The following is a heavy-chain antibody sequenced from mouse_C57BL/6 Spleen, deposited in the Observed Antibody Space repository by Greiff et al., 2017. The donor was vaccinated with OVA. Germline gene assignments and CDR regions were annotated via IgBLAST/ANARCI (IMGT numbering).Heavy chain of an antibody. J-gene: IGHJ3*01. CDR1: GYTFTSYG. CDR2: IYPRSGNT. D-gene: IGHD1-1*01. Sequence: QVQLQQSGAELARPGASVKLSCKASGYTFTSYGISWVKQRTGQGLEWIGEIYPRSGNTYYNEKFKGKATLTADKSSSTAYMELRSLTSEDSAVYFCASQDIKKRAWFAYWGQGTLVTVSA. V-gene: IGHV1-81*01. CDR3: ASQDIKKRAWFAY.